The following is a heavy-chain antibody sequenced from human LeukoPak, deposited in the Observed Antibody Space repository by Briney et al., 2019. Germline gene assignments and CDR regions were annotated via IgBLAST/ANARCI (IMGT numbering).Heavy chain of an antibody. CDR3: ARAPRDSSSSNYMRRFDY. Sequence: PSETLSLTCAVSGYSISSDNYWVWIRKPPGQGLEWTGGIYHSGSTYYNPSLKSRVTMSVDTSKNQFSLKLSSVTAADTAVYYCARAPRDSSSSNYMRRFDYWGQGTLVTVSS. D-gene: IGHD3-22*01. CDR1: GYSISSDNY. CDR2: IYHSGST. J-gene: IGHJ4*02. V-gene: IGHV4-38-2*01.